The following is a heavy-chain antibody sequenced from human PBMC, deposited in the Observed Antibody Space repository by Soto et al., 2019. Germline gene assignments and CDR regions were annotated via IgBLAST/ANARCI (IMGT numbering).Heavy chain of an antibody. Sequence: EVQLLESGGGLVQPGGSLRLSCAASGFTFSSYAMSWVRQAPGQGLEWVSAISGSGGSTYYADSVKGRFTISRDNSKNTLYLQMNSLRAEDTAVYYCAKDLVGRLYYDFWSGFDYWGQGTLVTVSS. J-gene: IGHJ4*02. V-gene: IGHV3-23*01. D-gene: IGHD3-3*01. CDR1: GFTFSSYA. CDR2: ISGSGGST. CDR3: AKDLVGRLYYDFWSGFDY.